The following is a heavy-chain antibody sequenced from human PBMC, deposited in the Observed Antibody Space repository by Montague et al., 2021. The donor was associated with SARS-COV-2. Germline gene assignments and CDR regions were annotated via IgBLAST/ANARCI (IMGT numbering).Heavy chain of an antibody. D-gene: IGHD3-3*01. V-gene: IGHV4-39*01. J-gene: IGHJ6*03. CDR2: IYYGGTT. CDR3: ARGRAARSITIFGVVNPAIRYYYYMDV. Sequence: SETLSLTCTVSGGSMMSPSFHWDWIRQAPGKGLEWIGSIYYGGTTYFNPSLRSRVTLSVDTPRSQFSLELSSVTAADTAVYYCARGRAARSITIFGVVNPAIRYYYYMDVWGKGTTVTVSS. CDR1: GGSMMSPSFH.